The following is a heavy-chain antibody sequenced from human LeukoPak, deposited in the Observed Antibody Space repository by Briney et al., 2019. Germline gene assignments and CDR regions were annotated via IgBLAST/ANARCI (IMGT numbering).Heavy chain of an antibody. D-gene: IGHD1-26*01. J-gene: IGHJ3*02. V-gene: IGHV3-30*18. CDR3: AKERASMGADAFDI. CDR2: ISFDGRIE. CDR1: GFIFTNYG. Sequence: GGSQRLSCAASGFIFTNYGMHWVRQAPGKGLEWVAIISFDGRIEYYVDSVKGRFTISRDKSKNTLYLQMNSLRPEDTAVYYCAKERASMGADAFDIWGQGTVFTVSS.